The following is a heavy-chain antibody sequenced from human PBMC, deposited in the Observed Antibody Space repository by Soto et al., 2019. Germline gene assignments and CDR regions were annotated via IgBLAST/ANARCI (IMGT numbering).Heavy chain of an antibody. Sequence: SGGSLRLSCAASGFTFSSYAMSWVRQAPGKGLEWVSAISGSGGSTYYADSVKGRFTISRDNSKNTLYLQMNSLRAEDTAVYYCAKFETYYYDSSPVPMDVWGQGTTVTVSS. CDR3: AKFETYYYDSSPVPMDV. CDR1: GFTFSSYA. D-gene: IGHD3-22*01. V-gene: IGHV3-23*01. CDR2: ISGSGGST. J-gene: IGHJ6*02.